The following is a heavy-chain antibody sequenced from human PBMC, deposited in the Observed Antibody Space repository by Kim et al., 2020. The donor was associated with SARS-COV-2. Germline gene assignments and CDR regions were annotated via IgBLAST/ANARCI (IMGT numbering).Heavy chain of an antibody. D-gene: IGHD2-15*01. Sequence: GGSLRLSCAASGFTFSIYTMSWVRQAPGKGLECVSAINNDGGITHYADSVKGRFTISRDNSKNTLYLQMNSLRVEDTAVYYCANHSGVNYWGQGTLVTV. J-gene: IGHJ4*02. CDR2: INNDGGIT. CDR1: GFTFSIYT. V-gene: IGHV3-23*01. CDR3: ANHSGVNY.